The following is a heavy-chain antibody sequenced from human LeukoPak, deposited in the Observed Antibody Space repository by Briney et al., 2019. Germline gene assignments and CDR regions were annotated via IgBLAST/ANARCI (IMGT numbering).Heavy chain of an antibody. CDR3: AKRLSNWGSVDS. Sequence: GGSLRLSCAASRFTFSSYAMSWVRQAPGEGLEWVSGISGSGSSTYYADSVKGRFTISRDNSKNTLYLQMNSLRAEDTAVYYCAKRLSNWGSVDSWGQGTLVTVSS. V-gene: IGHV3-23*01. CDR1: RFTFSSYA. J-gene: IGHJ4*02. D-gene: IGHD7-27*01. CDR2: ISGSGSST.